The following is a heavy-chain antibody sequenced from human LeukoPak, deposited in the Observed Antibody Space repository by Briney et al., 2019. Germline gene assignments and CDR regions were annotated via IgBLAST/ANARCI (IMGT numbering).Heavy chain of an antibody. D-gene: IGHD7-27*01. J-gene: IGHJ4*02. CDR2: MSPNSGDT. V-gene: IGHV1-8*01. Sequence: ASVTVSCTASGYTFTIYDFNWVRQATGQRPEWMGWMSPNSGDTGYAQKFQDRVTMTGNTSISTAYMELSSLRSDDTAVYYCARGPPNWGYDYWGPGTLVTVSS. CDR3: ARGPPNWGYDY. CDR1: GYTFTIYD.